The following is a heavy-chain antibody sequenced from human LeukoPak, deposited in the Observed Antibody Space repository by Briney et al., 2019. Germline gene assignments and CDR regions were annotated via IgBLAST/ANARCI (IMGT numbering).Heavy chain of an antibody. CDR3: ARSRGVATPVDS. CDR1: GVSISSSSHY. D-gene: IGHD5-12*01. V-gene: IGHV4-39*01. Sequence: SETLSLTCTVSGVSISSSSHYWGWIRQPPGKGLEWIGSIYYSGSTYYNPSLKSRVTISVDTSKNQFSLKVSSVTAADTAVYYCARSRGVATPVDSCGQGTLVTVSS. CDR2: IYYSGST. J-gene: IGHJ4*02.